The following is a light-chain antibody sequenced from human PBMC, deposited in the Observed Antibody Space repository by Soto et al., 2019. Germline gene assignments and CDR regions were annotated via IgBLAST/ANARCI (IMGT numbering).Light chain of an antibody. CDR2: GAS. CDR3: QHYDTSSCT. CDR1: QSVGSTY. J-gene: IGKJ1*01. V-gene: IGKV3-20*01. Sequence: EVVLTQSPGTLSLSEGERATLSCRASQSVGSTYLAWYQQKPGQAPRLLIYGASNRASGIPDRFSGSGSGTDFSLTISRLEPEDFAVYYCQHYDTSSCTFGQGTKVEIK.